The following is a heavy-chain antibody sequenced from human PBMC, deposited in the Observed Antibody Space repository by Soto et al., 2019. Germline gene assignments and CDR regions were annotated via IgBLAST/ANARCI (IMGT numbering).Heavy chain of an antibody. CDR2: ISSSSSYI. CDR3: ARDKQYCSSTSCGRAFDI. CDR1: GFTFSSYS. J-gene: IGHJ3*02. D-gene: IGHD2-2*01. V-gene: IGHV3-21*01. Sequence: GGSLRLSWAASGFTFSSYSMNWVRQAPGKGLEWVSSISSSSSYIYYADSVKGRFTISRDNAKNSLYLQMNSLRAEDTAVYYCARDKQYCSSTSCGRAFDIWGQGTMVTVSS.